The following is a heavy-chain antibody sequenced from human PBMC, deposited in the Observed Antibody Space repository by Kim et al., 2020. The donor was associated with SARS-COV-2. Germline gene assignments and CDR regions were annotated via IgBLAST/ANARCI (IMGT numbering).Heavy chain of an antibody. CDR2: T. CDR3: ARGPANYAKDG. D-gene: IGHD2-2*01. V-gene: IGHV4-34*01. Sequence: TNYNPTLKSRVTISVDTSKNQFSLKLSSVTAADTAVYYCARGPANYAKDGWGQGTLVTVSS. J-gene: IGHJ4*02.